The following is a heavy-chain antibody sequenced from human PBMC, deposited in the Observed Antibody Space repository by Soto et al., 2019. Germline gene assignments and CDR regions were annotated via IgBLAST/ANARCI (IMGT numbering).Heavy chain of an antibody. CDR3: AKYTGGWDFDY. CDR1: GFTLSSYA. V-gene: IGHV3-23*01. Sequence: EVQLLESGGGLVQPGGSLRLSCAASGFTLSSYAMSWVRQAPVKGLGWVSAITGSGAGTYYADSVQGRFTISRDNSKNTLFLQMNSLRPEDTAVYYCAKYTGGWDFDYWGQGTLVTVSP. J-gene: IGHJ4*02. CDR2: ITGSGAGT. D-gene: IGHD6-19*01.